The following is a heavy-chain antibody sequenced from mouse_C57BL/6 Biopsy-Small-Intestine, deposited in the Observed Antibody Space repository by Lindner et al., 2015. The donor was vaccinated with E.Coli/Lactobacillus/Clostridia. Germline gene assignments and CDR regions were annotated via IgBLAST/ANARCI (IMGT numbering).Heavy chain of an antibody. CDR2: IYPRNGNT. D-gene: IGHD1-1*01. Sequence: VQLQESGAELVKPGASAKISCKVSGYTFTDHSIHWMKQRPEQGLEWIGYIYPRNGNTDYIEKFRDKAALTADKSSNTAYMHLNSLTSEDSAVYFCARGGLYGSRGPFANWGQGTLVTVSA. V-gene: IGHV1-78*01. CDR3: ARGGLYGSRGPFAN. J-gene: IGHJ3*01. CDR1: GYTFTDHS.